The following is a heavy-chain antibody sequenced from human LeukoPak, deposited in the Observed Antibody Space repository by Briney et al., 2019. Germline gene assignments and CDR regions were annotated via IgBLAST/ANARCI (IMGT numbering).Heavy chain of an antibody. V-gene: IGHV3-7*01. Sequence: GGSLRLSCAASGFTFSNHWMSWFRQAPGKGLEWVANIKEDGSEKYYLDSVKGRFAISRDNAKNPVHLQMNSLRAEDTAVYYCARISTGFGEILDAFDVWGQGTMVTVSS. CDR1: GFTFSNHW. D-gene: IGHD3-10*01. J-gene: IGHJ3*01. CDR3: ARISTGFGEILDAFDV. CDR2: IKEDGSEK.